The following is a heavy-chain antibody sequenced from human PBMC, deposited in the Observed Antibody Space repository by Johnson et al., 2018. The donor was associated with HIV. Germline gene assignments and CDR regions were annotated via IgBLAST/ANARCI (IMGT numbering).Heavy chain of an antibody. Sequence: GRFTISRDNAKNTLYLQMNSLRAEDTAVYYCARERIYGDDASDIWGQGTTVIVSS. D-gene: IGHD4-17*01. J-gene: IGHJ3*02. V-gene: IGHV3-21*01. CDR3: ARERIYGDDASDI.